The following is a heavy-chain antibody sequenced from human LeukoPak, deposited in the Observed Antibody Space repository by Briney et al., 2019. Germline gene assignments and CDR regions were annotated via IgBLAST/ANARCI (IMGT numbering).Heavy chain of an antibody. CDR2: ISYDGSNK. CDR1: GFTFSSYA. V-gene: IGHV3-30-3*01. D-gene: IGHD5-12*01. CDR3: ASGAYDSPGY. Sequence: GGSLRLSCAASGFTFSSYAMHWVREAPGRGLEGVAVISYDGSNKYYADSVKGRFTISRDNSRNTLSLQMNSLSAEDTAVYYCASGAYDSPGYWGQGTLVTVSS. J-gene: IGHJ4*02.